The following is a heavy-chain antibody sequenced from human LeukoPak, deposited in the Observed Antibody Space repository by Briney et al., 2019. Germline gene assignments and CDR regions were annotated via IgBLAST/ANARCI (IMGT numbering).Heavy chain of an antibody. D-gene: IGHD2-15*01. CDR1: GFTFSSYS. J-gene: IGHJ3*02. Sequence: GSLRLSCAASGFTFSSYSMNWVRQAPGKGLEWVSSISSRSSYIYYADSVKGRFTISRDNAKNSLYLQMNSLRAEDTAVYYCATPIVVVVAATRDDAFDIWGQGTMVTVSS. CDR2: ISSRSSYI. CDR3: ATPIVVVVAATRDDAFDI. V-gene: IGHV3-21*01.